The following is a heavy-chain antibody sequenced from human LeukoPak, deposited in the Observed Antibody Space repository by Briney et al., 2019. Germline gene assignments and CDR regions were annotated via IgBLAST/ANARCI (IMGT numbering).Heavy chain of an antibody. J-gene: IGHJ4*02. CDR2: IYYSGST. CDR1: GGSISNYY. CDR3: ASGYQTNYYDTSGYYFDY. V-gene: IGHV4-59*01. D-gene: IGHD3-22*01. Sequence: SETLSLTCTVSGGSISNYYWIWIRQPPGKGLEWIGYIYYSGSTNYNPSLKSRVTISVDTAKNQVSLKLNSVTAAATAVYYCASGYQTNYYDTSGYYFDYWGQETLVTVSS.